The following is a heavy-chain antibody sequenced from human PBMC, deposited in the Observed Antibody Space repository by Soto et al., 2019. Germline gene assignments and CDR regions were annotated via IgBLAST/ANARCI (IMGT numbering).Heavy chain of an antibody. Sequence: ASVKVSCKASGYTCTGYYMHGVLQAPLQWLEWRGCINPNSGGTNYAQKFQGRVTMTRDTSISTAYMELSRLRSDDTAVYYCARDRLAAAGNWDYYYYGMDVWGQGTTVTVSS. J-gene: IGHJ6*02. V-gene: IGHV1-2*02. CDR1: GYTCTGYY. D-gene: IGHD6-13*01. CDR3: ARDRLAAAGNWDYYYYGMDV. CDR2: INPNSGGT.